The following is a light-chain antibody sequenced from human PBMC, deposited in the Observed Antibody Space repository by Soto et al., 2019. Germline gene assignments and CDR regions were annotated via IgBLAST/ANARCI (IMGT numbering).Light chain of an antibody. V-gene: IGKV3-20*01. Sequence: EIVLTQSPGTLSLSPGERATLSCRASQSVSRKLAWYQQKPGQAPRLLIYGASSRATGIPDRFSGSGPGTDFTLTISRLEPEDFAVYYCQQYGSSPLTFGGGTKVEMK. CDR2: GAS. CDR3: QQYGSSPLT. CDR1: QSVSRK. J-gene: IGKJ4*01.